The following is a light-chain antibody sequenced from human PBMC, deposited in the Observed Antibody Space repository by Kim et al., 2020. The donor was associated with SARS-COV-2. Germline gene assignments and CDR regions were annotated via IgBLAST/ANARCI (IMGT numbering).Light chain of an antibody. V-gene: IGLV3-27*01. Sequence: SYELTQPSSVSVSPGQTARITCSGDVLAKKYARWFQQKPGQAPVMVIYKDSERPSGMPERFSGSSSGTTVTLTISRAQVEDEADYYCYSAADNNRMFGGGTQLTVL. CDR1: VLAKKY. CDR3: YSAADNNRM. CDR2: KDS. J-gene: IGLJ3*02.